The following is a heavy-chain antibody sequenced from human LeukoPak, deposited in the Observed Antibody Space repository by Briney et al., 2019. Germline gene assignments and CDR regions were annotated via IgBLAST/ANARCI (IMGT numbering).Heavy chain of an antibody. CDR2: INPNSGGT. Sequence: ASVKVSCKASGYTFTGYYMHWVRQAPGQGLEWMGWINPNSGGTNYAQKFQGRVTMTTDTSTSTAYMELRNLRSDDTAVYYCARDKAHLSDWFDPWGQGTLVTVSS. CDR1: GYTFTGYY. J-gene: IGHJ5*02. CDR3: ARDKAHLSDWFDP. V-gene: IGHV1-2*02.